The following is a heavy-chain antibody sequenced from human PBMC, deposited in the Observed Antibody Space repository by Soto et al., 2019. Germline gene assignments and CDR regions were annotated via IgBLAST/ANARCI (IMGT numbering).Heavy chain of an antibody. Sequence: GGSLRLSCAASGFTFSSYAPCRGRLAPGNRLEWVSAVSGSGGSTYYADSVRCRFTISRDNSKNTLYLQMNCLRAEDTAVYYCAKDLLYCTNGVCYDAFDIWGQGTMVTVAS. J-gene: IGHJ3*02. V-gene: IGHV3-23*01. D-gene: IGHD2-8*01. CDR3: AKDLLYCTNGVCYDAFDI. CDR1: GFTFSSYA. CDR2: VSGSGGST.